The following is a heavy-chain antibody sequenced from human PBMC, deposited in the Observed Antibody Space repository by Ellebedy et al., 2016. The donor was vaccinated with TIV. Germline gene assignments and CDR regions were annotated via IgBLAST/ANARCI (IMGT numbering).Heavy chain of an antibody. D-gene: IGHD1-20*01. V-gene: IGHV3-74*01. J-gene: IGHJ5*02. Sequence: GGSLRLSCAASGFTFTNYWMHWVRQGPGKGLVWVSRIKSDGSTTNYADSVKGRFTISRDNARNTLYLQINSLTAEDTAVYYCARGGSISGTHNWFDPWGQGTLVTVSS. CDR3: ARGGSISGTHNWFDP. CDR1: GFTFTNYW. CDR2: IKSDGSTT.